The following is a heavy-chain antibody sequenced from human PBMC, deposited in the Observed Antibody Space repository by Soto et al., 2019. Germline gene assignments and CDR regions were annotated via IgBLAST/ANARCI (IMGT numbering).Heavy chain of an antibody. CDR3: AKDLTTVTMFGPWGFDP. D-gene: IGHD4-4*01. Sequence: GGSLRLSCAASGFTFSSYAMSWVRQAPGKGLEWVSAISGSGGSTYYADSVKGRFTISRDNSKNTLYLQMNSLRAEDTAVYYCAKDLTTVTMFGPWGFDPWGQGTLVTVSS. CDR1: GFTFSSYA. V-gene: IGHV3-23*01. J-gene: IGHJ5*02. CDR2: ISGSGGST.